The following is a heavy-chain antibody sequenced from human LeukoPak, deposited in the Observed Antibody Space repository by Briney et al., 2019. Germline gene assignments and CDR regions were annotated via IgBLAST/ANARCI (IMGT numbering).Heavy chain of an antibody. CDR3: ARTGSSGWYSDY. J-gene: IGHJ4*02. CDR1: GGSISSHY. Sequence: SETLSLTCTVSGGSISSHYWSWIRQPPGKGLEWIGYMYHSGSTNYNPSLKSRVTISVDTSKNQFSLKLSSVTAADTAVYYCARTGSSGWYSDYWGQGTLVTVSS. V-gene: IGHV4-59*11. D-gene: IGHD6-19*01. CDR2: MYHSGST.